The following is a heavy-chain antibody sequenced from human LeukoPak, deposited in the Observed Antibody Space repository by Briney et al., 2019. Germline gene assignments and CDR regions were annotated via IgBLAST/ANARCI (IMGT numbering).Heavy chain of an antibody. Sequence: SQTLSLTCAVSGGSISSGGDSGRWIRRPAGKGVGWIGYIYHSGTTNYNPSLKSRVTISVDRSKNQFSLKLSSVTAAATAVYSCARHSEYSSPHGLDYWGQGTLVTVSS. J-gene: IGHJ4*02. CDR2: IYHSGTT. V-gene: IGHV4-30-2*01. D-gene: IGHD6-6*01. CDR1: GGSISSGGDS. CDR3: ARHSEYSSPHGLDY.